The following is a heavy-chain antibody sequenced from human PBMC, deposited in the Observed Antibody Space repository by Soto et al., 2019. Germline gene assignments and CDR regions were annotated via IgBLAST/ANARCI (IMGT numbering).Heavy chain of an antibody. CDR3: ARLDSSNDYFDY. CDR2: IYYSGST. CDR1: GGSVSSGSYY. J-gene: IGHJ4*02. D-gene: IGHD6-13*01. V-gene: IGHV4-61*01. Sequence: SETLSLTCTVSGGSVSSGSYYWSWIRQPPGKGLEWIGYIYYSGSTNYNPSLKSRVTISVDTSKNQFSLKLSSVTAADTVFYYCARLDSSNDYFDYWGQGTLVTVSS.